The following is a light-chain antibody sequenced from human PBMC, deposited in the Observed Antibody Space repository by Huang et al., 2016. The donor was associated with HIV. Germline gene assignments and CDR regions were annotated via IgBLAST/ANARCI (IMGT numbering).Light chain of an antibody. CDR1: QNISRW. CDR3: QQYYNYSRS. J-gene: IGKJ1*01. V-gene: IGKV1-5*03. Sequence: DIQMTQSPSTMSAFVGDRVTITCRASQNISRWLAWYQQKPGKAPKLLIYKASNLESGVPSRFSGSGSGTEFTLTINNLQPDDFATFYCQQYYNYSRSFGQGTKVEI. CDR2: KAS.